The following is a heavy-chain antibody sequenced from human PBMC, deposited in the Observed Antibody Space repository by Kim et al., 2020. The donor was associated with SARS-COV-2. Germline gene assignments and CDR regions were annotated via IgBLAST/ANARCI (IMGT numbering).Heavy chain of an antibody. J-gene: IGHJ6*01. CDR1: GCSISSSSYY. CDR2: IYYSGST. Sequence: SETLSLTCTVSGCSISSSSYYWGWIRQPPGKGLEWIGSIYYSGSTYYNPSLKSRVTISVDTSKNQFSLKLSSVTAADTAVYYCARPGVAVAEGGPYYYYG. CDR3: ARPGVAVAEGGPYYYYG. D-gene: IGHD6-19*01. V-gene: IGHV4-39*01.